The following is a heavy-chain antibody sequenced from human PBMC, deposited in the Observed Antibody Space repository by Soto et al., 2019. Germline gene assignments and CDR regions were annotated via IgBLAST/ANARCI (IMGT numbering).Heavy chain of an antibody. CDR2: ISGSGATT. D-gene: IGHD6-13*01. Sequence: EVQLSESGGGLVQPGGSLRLSCAASGFTFSSYAMSWVRQAPGKGLEWVSVISGSGATTYYADSVKGRFTISRDNSENTLYLQMNSLREEDTAVYYCAKDRKIAATGYGMDVWGQGTTVTVSS. CDR3: AKDRKIAATGYGMDV. V-gene: IGHV3-23*01. CDR1: GFTFSSYA. J-gene: IGHJ6*02.